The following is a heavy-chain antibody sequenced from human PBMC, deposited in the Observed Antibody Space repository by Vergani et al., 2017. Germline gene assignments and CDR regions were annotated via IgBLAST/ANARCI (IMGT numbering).Heavy chain of an antibody. D-gene: IGHD1-26*01. CDR1: GFNVGHYW. J-gene: IGHJ4*02. CDR2: IKEDGTEK. CDR3: AREGVPRCFIVGAPDF. V-gene: IGHV3-7*01. Sequence: EVQLVESGGDFVQPGGSLTLSCAASGFNVGHYWMSWVRQAPGKGLEWVANIKEDGTEKYYLDSVKGRFTISRDIAENSIYLGMNSLRVEDTAVYYCAREGVPRCFIVGAPDFWGQGTQVTVSS.